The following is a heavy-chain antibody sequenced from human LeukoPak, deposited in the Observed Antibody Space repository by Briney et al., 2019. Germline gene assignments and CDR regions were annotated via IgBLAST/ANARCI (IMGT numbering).Heavy chain of an antibody. V-gene: IGHV4-30-4*08. CDR1: GGSISSGGYY. CDR3: ATHSSSYSYFDY. Sequence: TSETLSLTCTVSGGSISSGGYYWSWIRQHPGKGLEWIGYIYYSGSTYYNPSLKSRITMSVDTSKNQFSLKLSSVTAADTAVYYCATHSSSYSYFDYWGQGTLVTVSS. CDR2: IYYSGST. J-gene: IGHJ4*02. D-gene: IGHD3-22*01.